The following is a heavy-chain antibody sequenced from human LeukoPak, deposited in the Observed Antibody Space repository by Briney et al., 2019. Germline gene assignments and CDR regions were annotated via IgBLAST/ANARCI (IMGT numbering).Heavy chain of an antibody. D-gene: IGHD1-1*01. J-gene: IGHJ5*02. CDR1: GGSFSGYY. V-gene: IGHV4-34*01. CDR2: ISHTGLT. CDR3: ARVPDITARPCDT. Sequence: SETLSLTCAVYGGSFSGYYWTLIRQTPGRGLEWIGEISHTGLTGSNPSLKSRVTIFVDSSKKQFSLRMTSVTAADTGVYYCARVPDITARPCDTWGPGTLVTVSS.